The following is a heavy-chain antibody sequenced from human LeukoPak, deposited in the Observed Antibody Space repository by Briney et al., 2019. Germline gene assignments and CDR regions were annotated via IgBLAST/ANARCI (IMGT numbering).Heavy chain of an antibody. V-gene: IGHV4-34*01. D-gene: IGHD6-19*01. CDR3: ARGYSSGSFYYYYYGMDV. J-gene: IGHJ6*02. Sequence: SETLSLTCAVYGGSFSGYYWSWIRQPPGKGLEWIGEINHSGSTNYNPSLKSRVTISVDTSKNQFSLKLSSVTVADTAVYYCARGYSSGSFYYYYYGMDVWGQGTTVTVSS. CDR2: INHSGST. CDR1: GGSFSGYY.